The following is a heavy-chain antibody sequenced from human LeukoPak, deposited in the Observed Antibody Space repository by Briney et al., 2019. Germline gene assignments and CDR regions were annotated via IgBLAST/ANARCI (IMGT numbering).Heavy chain of an antibody. D-gene: IGHD6-13*01. V-gene: IGHV4-39*01. J-gene: IGHJ4*02. Sequence: SETLSLTCTVSGGSISSSTDYWGWIRQPPGKGLEWIGSIYFSGSTYYNPSLRSRVTISVDTSKNHFSLKLSSVTAADTAVYYCVRHKWEGNTSSWYFDCWGQGTLVTVSS. CDR1: GGSISSSTDY. CDR3: VRHKWEGNTSSWYFDC. CDR2: IYFSGST.